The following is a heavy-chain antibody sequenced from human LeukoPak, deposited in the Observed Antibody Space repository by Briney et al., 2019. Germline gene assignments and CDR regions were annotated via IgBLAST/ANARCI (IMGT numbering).Heavy chain of an antibody. J-gene: IGHJ4*02. D-gene: IGHD3-22*01. CDR1: GGSISSYH. Sequence: PSETLSLTCTVSGGSISSYHWSWIRQPAGKGLEWIGRISTRGSTIYNPSLKSRVTMSEDTSKNQFSLRLSSVTAADTAVYYCARDSPFTYYYDSSVYPFDYWGQGTLVTVSS. V-gene: IGHV4-4*07. CDR3: ARDSPFTYYYDSSVYPFDY. CDR2: ISTRGST.